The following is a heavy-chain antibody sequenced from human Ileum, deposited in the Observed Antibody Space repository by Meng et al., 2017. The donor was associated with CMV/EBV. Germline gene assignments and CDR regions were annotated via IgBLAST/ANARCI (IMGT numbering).Heavy chain of an antibody. D-gene: IGHD3-10*01. V-gene: IGHV4-4*02. J-gene: IGHJ4*02. CDR3: ARLNWFGDRYFDY. CDR1: GGYMSSSSW. Sequence: SVSGGYMSSSSWWSWVRQPPGKGLAWIGEIYHSGSTNYNPSLKSRVTISVDTSKSQFSLRLSSVTAADTAVYYCARLNWFGDRYFDYWGQGTLVTVSS. CDR2: IYHSGST.